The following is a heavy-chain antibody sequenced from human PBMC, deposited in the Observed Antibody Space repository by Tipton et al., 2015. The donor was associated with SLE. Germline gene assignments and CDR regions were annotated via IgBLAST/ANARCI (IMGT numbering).Heavy chain of an antibody. V-gene: IGHV3-53*01. CDR1: GFTVSSNY. J-gene: IGHJ4*02. CDR2: IYSGGST. CDR3: ARSYFYDSNIFDS. D-gene: IGHD3-22*01. Sequence: SLRLSCAASGFTVSSNYMSWVRQAPGKGLEWVSVIYSGGSTYYADCVKGRFTISRDNSKNSLYLQMDSLRAEDTALYYCARSYFYDSNIFDSWGQGTLVSVSS.